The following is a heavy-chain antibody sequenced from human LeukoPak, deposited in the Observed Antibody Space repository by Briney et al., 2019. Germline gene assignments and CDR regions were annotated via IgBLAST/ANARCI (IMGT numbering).Heavy chain of an antibody. CDR2: IKQDGSET. V-gene: IGHV3-7*01. CDR3: AREGSDWNYYYYMDV. J-gene: IGHJ6*03. CDR1: GFTFSSYW. Sequence: GGSLRLSCAASGFTFSSYWMSWVRQAPGKGLEWVANIKQDGSETYYVDSVKGRFTISRDNAKNSVYLQMNSLRAEDTAVYYCAREGSDWNYYYYMDVWGKGTTVTISS. D-gene: IGHD6-19*01.